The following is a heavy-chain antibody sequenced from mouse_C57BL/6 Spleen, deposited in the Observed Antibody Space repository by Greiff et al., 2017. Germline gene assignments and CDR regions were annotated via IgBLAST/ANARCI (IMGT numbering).Heavy chain of an antibody. J-gene: IGHJ3*01. CDR3: ARRGNYGSEAWFAY. CDR1: GYTFTDYY. Sequence: VQLQQSGPELVKPGASVKISCKASGYTFTDYYMNWVKQSHGKSLEWIGDINPNNGGTSYNQKFKGKATLTVDKSSSTAYMELRSLTSEDSAVYYGARRGNYGSEAWFAYWGQGTLVTVSA. V-gene: IGHV1-26*01. D-gene: IGHD1-1*01. CDR2: INPNNGGT.